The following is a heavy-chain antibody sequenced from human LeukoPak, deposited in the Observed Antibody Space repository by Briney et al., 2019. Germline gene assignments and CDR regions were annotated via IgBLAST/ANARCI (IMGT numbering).Heavy chain of an antibody. D-gene: IGHD1-26*01. Sequence: GGSLRLSCAASKFTFTTYAMNWVRQAPGKGLEWVSTISGSGGSTYYADSVKGRFTISRDNSKNTLYLQMNSLRAKDTAVYFCAKDGAPSGNYYSHYFDYWGQGTLVAVSS. J-gene: IGHJ4*02. CDR2: ISGSGGST. CDR3: AKDGAPSGNYYSHYFDY. V-gene: IGHV3-23*01. CDR1: KFTFTTYA.